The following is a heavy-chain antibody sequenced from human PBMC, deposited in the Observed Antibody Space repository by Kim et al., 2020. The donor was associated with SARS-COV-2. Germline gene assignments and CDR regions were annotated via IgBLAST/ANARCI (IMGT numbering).Heavy chain of an antibody. Sequence: SETLSLTCTVSGGSISSYYWSWIRQPAGKGLEWIGRIYTSGSTNYNPSLKSRVTMSVDTSKNQFSLKLSSVTAADTAVYYCARAYYDFWSHRYYYMDVWGKGTTVTVSS. CDR3: ARAYYDFWSHRYYYMDV. D-gene: IGHD3-3*01. V-gene: IGHV4-4*07. CDR2: IYTSGST. CDR1: GGSISSYY. J-gene: IGHJ6*03.